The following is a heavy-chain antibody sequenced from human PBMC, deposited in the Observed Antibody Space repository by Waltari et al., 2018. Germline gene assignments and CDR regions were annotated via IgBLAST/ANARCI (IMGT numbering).Heavy chain of an antibody. Sequence: QVQLVQSGAEVKKPGASVKVSCKASGYTFTSYDINWVRQATGQGLEWMGWMNPNSGNTGYAQKVQGRVNMTRNTSISTAYMELSSLRSEDTAVYYCARNWANYDFWSGYYHDAFDIWGQGTMVTVSS. CDR2: MNPNSGNT. D-gene: IGHD3-3*01. J-gene: IGHJ3*02. CDR3: ARNWANYDFWSGYYHDAFDI. V-gene: IGHV1-8*01. CDR1: GYTFTSYD.